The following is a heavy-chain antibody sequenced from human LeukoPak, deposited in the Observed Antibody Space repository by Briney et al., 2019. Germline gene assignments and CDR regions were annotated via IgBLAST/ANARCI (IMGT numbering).Heavy chain of an antibody. D-gene: IGHD5-18*01. J-gene: IGHJ4*02. CDR1: GGTFSSYA. Sequence: ASVKVSCKASGGTFSSYAISWVRQAPGQGLEWMGGIIPTFGTANYAQKFQGRVTITADKSTSTAYMELSSLRSEDTAVYYCARDSPYTAMDDWGQGTLVTVSS. CDR3: ARDSPYTAMDD. V-gene: IGHV1-69*06. CDR2: IIPTFGTA.